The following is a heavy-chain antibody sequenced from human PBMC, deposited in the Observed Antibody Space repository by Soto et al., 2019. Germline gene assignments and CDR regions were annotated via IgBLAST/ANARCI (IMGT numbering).Heavy chain of an antibody. J-gene: IGHJ4*02. D-gene: IGHD6-6*01. V-gene: IGHV2-5*02. Sequence: SGPTLVNPTQTLTLACTFSGFSLSTDDVGVGWIRQPPGKALDWLAVIYWDDDKRYSPSLKSRLTITKDTSKNQVLLTMTNMDPVDTATYFCARSKYSISSFDYWGQGALVTVSS. CDR3: ARSKYSISSFDY. CDR1: GFSLSTDDVG. CDR2: IYWDDDK.